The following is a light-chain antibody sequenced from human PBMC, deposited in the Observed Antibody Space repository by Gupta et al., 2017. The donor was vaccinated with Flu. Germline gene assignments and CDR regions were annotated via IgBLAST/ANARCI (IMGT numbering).Light chain of an antibody. Sequence: ATLSVSPGERVTLSCRASQTVRSNLAWYQQTPGQAPRLLIYGASTRATGIPARFSGSGSGTDFTLTISSLQSEDFAVYYCQQYDKWPPLTFGRGTKVDL. CDR2: GAS. J-gene: IGKJ3*01. CDR1: QTVRSN. V-gene: IGKV3-15*01. CDR3: QQYDKWPPLT.